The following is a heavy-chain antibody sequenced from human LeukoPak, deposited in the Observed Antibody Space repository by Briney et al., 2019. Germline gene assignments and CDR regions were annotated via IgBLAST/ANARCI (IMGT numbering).Heavy chain of an antibody. D-gene: IGHD6-19*01. CDR1: GYTFTSYG. Sequence: ASVKVSCKASGYTFTSYGISWVRQAPGQGLEWMGWISAYNGNTNYAQKLQGRVTMTTDTSTSTAYMELRSLRSDDTAVYYCARDPGYSSGWYSNWFDPWGQETLVTVSS. V-gene: IGHV1-18*01. CDR2: ISAYNGNT. CDR3: ARDPGYSSGWYSNWFDP. J-gene: IGHJ5*02.